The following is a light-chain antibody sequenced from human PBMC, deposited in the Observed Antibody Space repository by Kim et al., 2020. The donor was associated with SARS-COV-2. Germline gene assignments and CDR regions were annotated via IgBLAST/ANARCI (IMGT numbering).Light chain of an antibody. Sequence: QSALTQPASVSGSPGQSITISCTGTNSDVGSYNFVSWYQQYPGEPPKLMIYEVTKRPSGVSYRFSGSKSGNTASLTISGLQAEDEAAYYCCSYSDTTTFVMIGGGTKLTVL. CDR1: NSDVGSYNF. V-gene: IGLV2-23*02. J-gene: IGLJ2*01. CDR3: CSYSDTTTFVM. CDR2: EVT.